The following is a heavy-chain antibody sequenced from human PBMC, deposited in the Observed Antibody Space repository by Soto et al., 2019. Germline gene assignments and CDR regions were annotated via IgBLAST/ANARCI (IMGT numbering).Heavy chain of an antibody. V-gene: IGHV4-61*08. Sequence: SETLSLTCTVSGGSSSSGGYYWSWIRQHPGKGLEWIGYIYYSGSTYYNPSLKSRVTISLDTSKNQYSLRLSSVTTADTALYYCATGRVLYGSEYWGQGTLVTVS. CDR2: IYYSGST. CDR3: ATGRVLYGSEY. CDR1: GGSSSSGGYY. D-gene: IGHD3-10*01. J-gene: IGHJ4*02.